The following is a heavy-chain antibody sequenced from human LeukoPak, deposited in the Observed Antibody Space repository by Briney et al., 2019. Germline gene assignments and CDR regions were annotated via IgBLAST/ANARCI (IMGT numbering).Heavy chain of an antibody. D-gene: IGHD6-19*01. CDR3: ASLRAVAGTDY. J-gene: IGHJ4*02. V-gene: IGHV1-2*06. CDR2: INPNSGGT. CDR1: GYTFTGYY. Sequence: ASVKVSCNASGYTFTGYYMHWVRQAPGQGLEWMGRINPNSGGTNYAQKFHGRVTMTRDTYISTAYMELSRLRSDGTAVYYYASLRAVAGTDYWGQGTLVTVSS.